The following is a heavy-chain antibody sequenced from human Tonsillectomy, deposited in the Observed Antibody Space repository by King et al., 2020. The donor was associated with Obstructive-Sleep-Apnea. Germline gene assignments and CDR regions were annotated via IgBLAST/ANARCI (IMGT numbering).Heavy chain of an antibody. D-gene: IGHD5-24*01. J-gene: IGHJ4*02. CDR1: GGSISTINYY. V-gene: IGHV4-39*01. CDR2: IYYSGNT. CDR3: ARRERKPRSAYYFDY. Sequence: PLQESGPGLVKPSENLSLTCTVSGGSISTINYYWDWIRQPPGKGLECIGSIYYSGNTYYNPSLKSRVSISVDKSKNQVSLELRSVTAADTAVYYCARRERKPRSAYYFDYWGQGTLVTVSS.